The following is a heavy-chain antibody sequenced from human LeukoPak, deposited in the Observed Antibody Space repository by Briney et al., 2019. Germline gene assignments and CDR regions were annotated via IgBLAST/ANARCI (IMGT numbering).Heavy chain of an antibody. V-gene: IGHV4-59*11. CDR2: ISYIGST. Sequence: SETLSLTCAVSTDSLSSHYWTWIRQPPRKGLEGIGYISYIGSTNYNPSLKSRVTISIDTSKNQFSLRLSSVTAADTAVYYCARDVVTVTKGFDIWGQGTMVSVSS. D-gene: IGHD4-17*01. CDR1: TDSLSSHY. J-gene: IGHJ3*02. CDR3: ARDVVTVTKGFDI.